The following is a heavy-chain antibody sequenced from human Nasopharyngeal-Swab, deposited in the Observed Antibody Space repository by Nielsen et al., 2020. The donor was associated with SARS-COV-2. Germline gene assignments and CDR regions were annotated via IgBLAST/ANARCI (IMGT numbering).Heavy chain of an antibody. Sequence: GESLKISCAASGFTFNSYSMNWVRQAPGKGLEGVSYISSSSSTIYYADSVKGRFTISRDNAKNSLYLQMNSLRDEDTAMYYCASNSGYSYGSPLDNWGQGTLVTVSS. V-gene: IGHV3-48*02. D-gene: IGHD5-18*01. J-gene: IGHJ4*02. CDR1: GFTFNSYS. CDR2: ISSSSSTI. CDR3: ASNSGYSYGSPLDN.